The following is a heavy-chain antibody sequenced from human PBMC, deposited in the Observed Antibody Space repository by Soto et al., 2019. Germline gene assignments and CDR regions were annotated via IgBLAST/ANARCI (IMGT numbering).Heavy chain of an antibody. J-gene: IGHJ4*02. D-gene: IGHD2-21*02. Sequence: SETLSLTCIVSGESISSSSYYWGWIRQPPGKGLEWIGSIYYSGRTYYNPSFKSRVIISIDTSKNQFSLKLSSVTATDTAVYYCARQRTTVVTQAYFDHWGQGALVTVSS. CDR2: IYYSGRT. CDR3: ARQRTTVVTQAYFDH. CDR1: GESISSSSYY. V-gene: IGHV4-39*01.